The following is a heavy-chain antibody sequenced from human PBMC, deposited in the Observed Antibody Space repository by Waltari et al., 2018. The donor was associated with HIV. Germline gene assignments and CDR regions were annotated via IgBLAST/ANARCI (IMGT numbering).Heavy chain of an antibody. Sequence: QVQLQESGPGLVKPSDTLSLTCTVSGYSITTNNWWGWIRQPPGMGLEWIGYIYHSGSNYYNPSLKSRLIMSVDTAKNQIYLKLNSVTAADTAVYYCARSPSITGVESWFDPWGQGTLVTVPS. CDR1: GYSITTNNW. CDR3: ARSPSITGVESWFDP. J-gene: IGHJ5*02. CDR2: IYHSGSN. V-gene: IGHV4-28*01. D-gene: IGHD1-20*01.